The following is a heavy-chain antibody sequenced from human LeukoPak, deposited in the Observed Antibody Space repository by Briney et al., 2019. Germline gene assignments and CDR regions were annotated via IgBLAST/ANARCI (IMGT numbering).Heavy chain of an antibody. D-gene: IGHD4-17*01. J-gene: IGHJ4*02. V-gene: IGHV3-23*01. Sequence: GGSLRLPCAASGFTFSGYAMTWVRQAPGKGLEWVSAISGSGGATYYADSVKGRFTISRDNSENTLYLQMNSLRAEDTAVYYCAKSTVTTGDWYFDYWGQGTLVTVSS. CDR1: GFTFSGYA. CDR3: AKSTVTTGDWYFDY. CDR2: ISGSGGAT.